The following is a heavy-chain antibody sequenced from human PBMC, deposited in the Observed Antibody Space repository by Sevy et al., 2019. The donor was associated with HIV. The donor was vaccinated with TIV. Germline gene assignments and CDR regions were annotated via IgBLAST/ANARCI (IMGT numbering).Heavy chain of an antibody. Sequence: SETLSLTCTVSGGSIGSSSYYWGWIRQPPGKGLEWIGTIYYSGNTYYNPSLKRRVTISVDTSKNQFSLKLRSVTPADTAVYSCARHYMSDSRQSFAYWGQGTLVTVSS. D-gene: IGHD3-10*01. V-gene: IGHV4-39*01. CDR1: GGSIGSSSYY. CDR2: IYYSGNT. J-gene: IGHJ4*02. CDR3: ARHYMSDSRQSFAY.